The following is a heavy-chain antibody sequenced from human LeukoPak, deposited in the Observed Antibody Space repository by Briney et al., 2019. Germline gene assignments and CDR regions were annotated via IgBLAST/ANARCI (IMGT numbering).Heavy chain of an antibody. Sequence: SETLSLTCAVYGGSFTGYYWSWIRQPPGKGLEWIGEIDQSGSTNYNPSLKSRVTMSLDTSKNQFSLKLSSVTAADTSVYYCARRPVGYCSSTSCHLWGQGTLVTVSS. CDR1: GGSFTGYY. V-gene: IGHV4-34*01. CDR2: IDQSGST. J-gene: IGHJ4*02. D-gene: IGHD2-2*01. CDR3: ARRPVGYCSSTSCHL.